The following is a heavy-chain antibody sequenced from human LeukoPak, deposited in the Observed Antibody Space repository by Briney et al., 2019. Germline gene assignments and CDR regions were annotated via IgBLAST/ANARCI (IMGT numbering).Heavy chain of an antibody. CDR2: IRYDGSNK. D-gene: IGHD3-22*01. J-gene: IGHJ4*02. Sequence: GGSLRLSCAASGFTFSSDGMHWVREAPGKGLEWGAFIRYDGSNKYYADSVKGGVTISRDNSKNTLYLQMNSLRAEDTAVYYCARDPVISLYYYDSSGPGDYWGQGTLVTVSS. V-gene: IGHV3-30*02. CDR3: ARDPVISLYYYDSSGPGDY. CDR1: GFTFSSDG.